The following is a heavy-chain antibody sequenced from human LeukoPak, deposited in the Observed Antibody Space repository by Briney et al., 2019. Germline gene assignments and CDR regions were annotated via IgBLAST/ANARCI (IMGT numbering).Heavy chain of an antibody. CDR3: ARDVGATPGYFDY. V-gene: IGHV4-34*01. CDR1: GGSFSGYY. J-gene: IGHJ4*02. D-gene: IGHD1-26*01. CDR2: IYHSGST. Sequence: SETLSLTCAVYGGSFSGYYWSWIRQPPGKGLEWIGEIYHSGSTNYSPSLKSRVTISVDTSKNQFSLKLSSVTAADTAVYYCARDVGATPGYFDYWGQGTLVTVSS.